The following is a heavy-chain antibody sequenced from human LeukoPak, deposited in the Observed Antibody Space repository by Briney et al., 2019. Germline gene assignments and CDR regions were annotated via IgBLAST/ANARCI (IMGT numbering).Heavy chain of an antibody. Sequence: ASVNVSCKASGYTFTSYGISWVRQAPGQGLEWMGRINPNTGGTEYAQKFQGRVTMTRDTSISTAYMDLSRLRSDDTAVYYCARDYCSSTSCLFDYWGQGTLVTVSS. CDR2: INPNTGGT. V-gene: IGHV1-2*06. CDR3: ARDYCSSTSCLFDY. J-gene: IGHJ4*02. D-gene: IGHD2-2*01. CDR1: GYTFTSYG.